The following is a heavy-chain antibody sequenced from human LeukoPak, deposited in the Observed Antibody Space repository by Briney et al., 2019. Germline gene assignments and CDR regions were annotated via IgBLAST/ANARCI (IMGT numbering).Heavy chain of an antibody. CDR1: GFTFSSYS. D-gene: IGHD6-13*01. Sequence: SGGSLRLSCAASGFTFSSYSMTWVRQAPGKGLEWVSYISSSSTIYYADSVKGRFTISRDNAKNSLYLQMNSLRAEDTAVYYCARDGSSWSFDYWGQGTLVTVSS. CDR3: ARDGSSWSFDY. J-gene: IGHJ4*02. V-gene: IGHV3-48*01. CDR2: ISSSSTI.